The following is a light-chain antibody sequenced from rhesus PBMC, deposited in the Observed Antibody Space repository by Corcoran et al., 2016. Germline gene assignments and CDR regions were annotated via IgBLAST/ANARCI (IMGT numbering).Light chain of an antibody. CDR2: GAS. V-gene: IGKV1-43*02. CDR1: QDSNSQ. CDR3: LQYNSEPFT. Sequence: DIQMTQSPSSLSASVGDRVTITCRASQDSNSQLNWYQQKPGNAPKRLIYGASSLETGVPSRFRGSGSGTDFILTIRSLQPEDFATYYCLQYNSEPFTFGPGTRLDIE. J-gene: IGKJ3*01.